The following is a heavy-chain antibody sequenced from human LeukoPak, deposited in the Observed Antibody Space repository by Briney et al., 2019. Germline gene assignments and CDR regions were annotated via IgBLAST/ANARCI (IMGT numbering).Heavy chain of an antibody. V-gene: IGHV1-18*01. CDR3: TRVFSRLGEFDP. CDR2: ISAYNGNT. J-gene: IGHJ5*02. CDR1: GYTFTSYG. D-gene: IGHD3-16*01. Sequence: GASVKVSCKASGYTFTSYGISWVRQAPGQGLEWMGWISAYNGNTNYAQKLQGRVTMTTDTSTSTAYMELRSLRSDDAAVYYCTRVFSRLGEFDPWGQGTLVTVSS.